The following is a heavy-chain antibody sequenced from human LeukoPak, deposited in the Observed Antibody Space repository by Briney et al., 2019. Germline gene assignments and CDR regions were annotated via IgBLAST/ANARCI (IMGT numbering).Heavy chain of an antibody. V-gene: IGHV1-2*02. Sequence: ASVKVSCKASGYTFTGYYMHWVRQAPGQGLEWMGWINPNSGGTNYAQKFQGRVTMTKDTSISTAYMELSRLRSDDTAVYYCARDIPIFGVVIWNAFDIWGQGTMVTVSS. J-gene: IGHJ3*02. CDR2: INPNSGGT. CDR3: ARDIPIFGVVIWNAFDI. CDR1: GYTFTGYY. D-gene: IGHD3-3*01.